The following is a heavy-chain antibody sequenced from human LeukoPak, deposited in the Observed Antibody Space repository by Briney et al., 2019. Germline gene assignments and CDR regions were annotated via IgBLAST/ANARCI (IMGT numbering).Heavy chain of an antibody. CDR1: GGSISSYY. V-gene: IGHV4-4*07. D-gene: IGHD2-2*03. CDR2: IYTSGST. CDR3: ARGELGYCSSTSCYADAFDI. J-gene: IGHJ3*02. Sequence: PSETLSLTCTVSGGSISSYYWSWIRQPAGKGLEWIGRIYTSGSTNYNPSLKSRVTMSVDTSKNQFSLKLSSVTAADTAVYYCARGELGYCSSTSCYADAFDIWGQGTMVTVSS.